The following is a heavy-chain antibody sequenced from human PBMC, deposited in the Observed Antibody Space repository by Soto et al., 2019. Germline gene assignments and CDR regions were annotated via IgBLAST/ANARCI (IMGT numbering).Heavy chain of an antibody. CDR3: ARDPVAGHFDN. CDR1: GYPFTSYD. J-gene: IGHJ4*02. Sequence: QVQLVQSGGEVRKAGASVRVSCKTSGYPFTSYDISWVRQAPGQGLEWMGWINPYNGDTNYTQTFQGRVTMTKDTSTTNGYMELRSLKFDDTAVYFCARDPVAGHFDNWGQGTLVTVSS. D-gene: IGHD6-19*01. V-gene: IGHV1-18*04. CDR2: INPYNGDT.